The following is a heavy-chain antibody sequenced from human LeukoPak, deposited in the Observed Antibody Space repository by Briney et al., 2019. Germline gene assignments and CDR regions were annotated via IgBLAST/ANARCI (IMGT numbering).Heavy chain of an antibody. CDR2: IYTSGST. Sequence: SETLSLTCTVSGVSISSYYWSWIRQPPGKGLEWIGYIYTSGSTNYSPSLKSRVTISVDTSKNQFSLKLSSVTAADTAVYYCARHGDYYYYYYMDVWGKGTTVTVSS. D-gene: IGHD2-8*01. CDR3: ARHGDYYYYYYMDV. J-gene: IGHJ6*03. V-gene: IGHV4-4*09. CDR1: GVSISSYY.